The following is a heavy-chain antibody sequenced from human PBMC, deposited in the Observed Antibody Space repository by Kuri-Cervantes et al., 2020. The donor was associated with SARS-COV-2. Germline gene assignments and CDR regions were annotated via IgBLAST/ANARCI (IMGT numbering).Heavy chain of an antibody. V-gene: IGHV1-69*05. CDR1: GGTFSNYA. CDR3: ARERDYYGSGYI. J-gene: IGHJ3*02. Sequence: SVKVSFKASGGTFSNYALSWVRQAPGQGLEWMGGIIPIFGTANYAQKFQGRVTITMDESTSTAYMELSSLRYEDTAVYYCARERDYYGSGYIWGQGTTVTVSS. CDR2: IIPIFGTA. D-gene: IGHD3-10*01.